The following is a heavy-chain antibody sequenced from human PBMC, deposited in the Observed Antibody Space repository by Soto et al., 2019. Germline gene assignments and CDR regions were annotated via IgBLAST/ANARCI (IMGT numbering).Heavy chain of an antibody. Sequence: GGSLRLSCAASGFTFSSYSMNWVRQAPGKGLEWVSSISSSSSYIYYADSVKGRFTISRDNAKNSLYLQMNSLRAEDTAVYYCARDGPCGPENAFDIWGQGTMVTVSS. CDR2: ISSSSSYI. CDR3: ARDGPCGPENAFDI. D-gene: IGHD6-25*01. V-gene: IGHV3-21*01. J-gene: IGHJ3*02. CDR1: GFTFSSYS.